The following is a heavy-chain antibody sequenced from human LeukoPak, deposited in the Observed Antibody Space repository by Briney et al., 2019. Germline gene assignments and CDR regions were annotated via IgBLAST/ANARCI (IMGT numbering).Heavy chain of an antibody. J-gene: IGHJ4*02. CDR2: ISGSGGST. CDR1: GFTFSSYG. D-gene: IGHD3-10*01. CDR3: AKVRAYYYGSGSYFDY. Sequence: GGSLRLSCAASGFTFSSYGMSWVRQAPGKGLEWVSAISGSGGSTYYADSAKGRFTISRDNSKNTLYLQMNSLRAEDTAVYYCAKVRAYYYGSGSYFDYWGQGTLVTVSS. V-gene: IGHV3-23*01.